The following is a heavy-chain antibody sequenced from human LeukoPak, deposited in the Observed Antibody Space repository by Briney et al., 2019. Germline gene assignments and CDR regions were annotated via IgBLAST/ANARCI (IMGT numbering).Heavy chain of an antibody. CDR2: INPSGGST. Sequence: GASVKVSCKASGYTFTSYYMHWVRQAPGQGLEWMGIINPSGGSTSYAQKFQGRVTMTRDMSTSTVYMELSSLRSEDTAVYYCASGYGVPAAIRTPVDTAMVTDYYYYYMDVWGKGTTVTVSS. CDR3: ASGYGVPAAIRTPVDTAMVTDYYYYYMDV. D-gene: IGHD5-18*01. CDR1: GYTFTSYY. V-gene: IGHV1-46*01. J-gene: IGHJ6*03.